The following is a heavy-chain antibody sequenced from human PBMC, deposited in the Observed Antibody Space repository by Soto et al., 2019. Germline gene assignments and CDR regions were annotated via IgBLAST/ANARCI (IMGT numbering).Heavy chain of an antibody. D-gene: IGHD4-17*01. CDR1: GSTFSSYA. V-gene: IGHV3-23*01. J-gene: IGHJ4*02. Sequence: GSLRLSCAASGSTFSSYAMSWGRQAPWKGLEWVAFISGSGCNTYYADSVKGRFAISRDNSKNIVYLQMNSLRAEDTAVYFCAKDAVPGDGVWIMDHWGQGTLVTVSS. CDR2: ISGSGCNT. CDR3: AKDAVPGDGVWIMDH.